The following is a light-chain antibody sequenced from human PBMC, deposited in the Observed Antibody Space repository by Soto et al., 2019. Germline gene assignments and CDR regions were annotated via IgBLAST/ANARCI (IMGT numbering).Light chain of an antibody. CDR3: QQYDDWPTT. J-gene: IGKJ1*01. Sequence: EIVMTQSPVTLSVFPWERATLSCRASQSVGATVAWYHQRPGQAPRLLISGASTRATGVPARVSASGSGTAFTLTITSLQSDDFEVYYCQQYDDWPTTFGQGTRVEIK. V-gene: IGKV3-15*01. CDR1: QSVGAT. CDR2: GAS.